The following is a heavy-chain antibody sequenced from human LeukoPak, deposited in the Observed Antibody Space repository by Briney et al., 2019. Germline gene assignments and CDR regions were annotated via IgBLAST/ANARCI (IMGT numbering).Heavy chain of an antibody. V-gene: IGHV3-74*01. CDR2: IKSDGSST. CDR3: ARGGDTSNWYPGYFDY. Sequence: GGSLRLSCAASGFTFSNYWMHWVRQAPGKGPVWVSRIKSDGSSTRFADSVQGRFTISRDNGKNTVYLQMNSLRAGDTAVYYCARGGDTSNWYPGYFDYWGQGALVTVSS. J-gene: IGHJ4*02. D-gene: IGHD6-13*01. CDR1: GFTFSNYW.